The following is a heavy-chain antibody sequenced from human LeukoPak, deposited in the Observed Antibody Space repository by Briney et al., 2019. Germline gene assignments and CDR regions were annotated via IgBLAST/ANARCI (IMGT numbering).Heavy chain of an antibody. D-gene: IGHD6-13*01. Sequence: SGTLSLTCAVSGGSISSSNWWSWVRQPPGKGLEWVGEIYHSGSTNYNPSLKSRVTISVDQSKNQFSLKLNSVTAADTAVYYCGSSSWYKPAFDIWGQGTMVTVSS. V-gene: IGHV4-4*02. CDR3: GSSSWYKPAFDI. CDR2: IYHSGST. CDR1: GGSISSSNW. J-gene: IGHJ3*02.